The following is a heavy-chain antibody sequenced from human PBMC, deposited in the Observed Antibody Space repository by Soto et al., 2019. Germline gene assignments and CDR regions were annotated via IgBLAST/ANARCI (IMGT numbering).Heavy chain of an antibody. J-gene: IGHJ4*02. D-gene: IGHD2-2*01. CDR2: ISSSADII. Sequence: QVQLVESGGGLVKPGGSLRLSCAASGFTFSDYYMSWIRQAPGKGLEWVSYISSSADIIYYADSVKGRFTISRDNAKNSLYLQMNSLRAEDSAVYYCARDCRGGGSSVSGYCYWGQGTLVTVSS. V-gene: IGHV3-11*01. CDR1: GFTFSDYY. CDR3: ARDCRGGGSSVSGYCY.